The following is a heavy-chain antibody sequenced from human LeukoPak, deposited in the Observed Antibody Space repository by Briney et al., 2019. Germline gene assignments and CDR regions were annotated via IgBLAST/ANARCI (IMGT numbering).Heavy chain of an antibody. V-gene: IGHV1-46*01. CDR3: ARDQIQVWLMVGRFDY. CDR1: GYTFTTYY. Sequence: GASVKVSCKTSGYTFTTYYIHWIRQAPGQGLEWMGVITPNDGRPTYAQKFQGRVTVTMDTATSTVYMELGSLESDDTAIYYCARDQIQVWLMVGRFDYWGQGTLVSVSS. D-gene: IGHD3-10*02. J-gene: IGHJ4*02. CDR2: ITPNDGRP.